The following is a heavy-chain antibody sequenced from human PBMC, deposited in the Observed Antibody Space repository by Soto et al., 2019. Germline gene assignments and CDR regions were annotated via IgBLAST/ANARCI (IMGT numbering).Heavy chain of an antibody. CDR2: ISGSGGSI. Sequence: PGGSLRLSCTASGFTFSSYAMSWVRQAPGKGLEWVSAISGSGGSIYYADSVKGRFTISRDNSKNTLYLQMNSLRAEDTAVYYCAKDHIAARGYFDYWGQGTLVTVSS. V-gene: IGHV3-23*01. CDR1: GFTFSSYA. D-gene: IGHD6-6*01. CDR3: AKDHIAARGYFDY. J-gene: IGHJ4*02.